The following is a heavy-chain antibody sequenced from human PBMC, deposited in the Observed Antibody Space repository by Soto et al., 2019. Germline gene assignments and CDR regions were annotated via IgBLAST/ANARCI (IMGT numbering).Heavy chain of an antibody. V-gene: IGHV1-2*02. CDR2: INPNSGGT. D-gene: IGHD5-18*01. CDR3: ARARGYSYGSYYYYGMDV. CDR1: GYTFTGYY. J-gene: IGHJ6*02. Sequence: ASVKVSCKASGYTFTGYYMHWVRQAPGQGLEWMGWINPNSGGTNYAQKFQGRVTMTRDTSISTAYMELSRLRSDDTPVYYCARARGYSYGSYYYYGMDVWGQGTTVTVSS.